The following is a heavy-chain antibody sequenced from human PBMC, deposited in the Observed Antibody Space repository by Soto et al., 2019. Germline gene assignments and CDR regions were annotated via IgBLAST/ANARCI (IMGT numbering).Heavy chain of an antibody. CDR1: GFTVSNNY. CDR3: AAYSHKGY. CDR2: IYSGGST. J-gene: IGHJ4*02. D-gene: IGHD3-16*01. Sequence: SLRLSCAASGFTVSNNYMSWVRQAPGKGLEWVSLIYSGGSTYYADSVKGRFTISRDSSKNTLYLQMNGLRAEDTAMYYCAAYSHKGYWGQGTLVTVSS. V-gene: IGHV3-66*01.